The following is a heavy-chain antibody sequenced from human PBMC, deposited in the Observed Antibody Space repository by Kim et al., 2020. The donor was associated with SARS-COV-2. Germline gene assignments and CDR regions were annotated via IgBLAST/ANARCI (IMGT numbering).Heavy chain of an antibody. CDR2: ISYDGSKT. V-gene: IGHV3-30*18. J-gene: IGHJ4*02. Sequence: GGSLRLSCATFGFTFSTYAMHWVRQAPGKGLEYVALISYDGSKTYYGVSVKGRFTISRDNSKNTLALQMNSLRAEDTAVYYCAKDQEHYDILTGLDYWGQGALVAVAS. CDR3: AKDQEHYDILTGLDY. D-gene: IGHD3-9*01. CDR1: GFTFSTYA.